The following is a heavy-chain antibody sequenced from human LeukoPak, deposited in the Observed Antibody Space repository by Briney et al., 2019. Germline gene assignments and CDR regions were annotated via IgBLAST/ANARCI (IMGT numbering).Heavy chain of an antibody. V-gene: IGHV1-8*03. CDR1: GYTFTSYD. D-gene: IGHD2-15*01. CDR3: ARELYCSGGSCYSGWFDP. CDR2: MNPNSGNT. Sequence: ASVKVSCKASGYTFTSYDINWVRQATGQGLEWMGWMNPNSGNTGYAQKFQGRVTITRNTSISTVYMELSSLRSEDTAVYYCARELYCSGGSCYSGWFDPWGQGTLVTVSS. J-gene: IGHJ5*02.